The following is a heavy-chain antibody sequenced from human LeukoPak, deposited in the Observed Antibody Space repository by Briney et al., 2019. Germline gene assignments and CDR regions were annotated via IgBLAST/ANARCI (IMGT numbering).Heavy chain of an antibody. V-gene: IGHV3-66*01. Sequence: GGSLRLSCIVSGFTVSDKYMSWVRQAPGKGLEWISLTYRGGKTSYADSVKGRFTISRDNARSSLYLQLNSLRAEDTAVYYCARDWQTVDGNYYYMDVWGKGTTVTISS. D-gene: IGHD4-17*01. CDR3: ARDWQTVDGNYYYMDV. CDR2: TYRGGKT. J-gene: IGHJ6*03. CDR1: GFTVSDKY.